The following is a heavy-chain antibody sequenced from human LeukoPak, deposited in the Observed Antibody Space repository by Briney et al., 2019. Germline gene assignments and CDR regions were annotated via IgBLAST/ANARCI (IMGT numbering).Heavy chain of an antibody. Sequence: GGSLRLSCAASGFTFSSYAMSWVRQAPGKGLEWVSAISGSGGGTYYADSVKGRFTISRDNSKSTLYLQMNNLRTEDTAVYYCARDTRGYWVDYWGQGTLVTVSS. CDR1: GFTFSSYA. CDR3: ARDTRGYWVDY. J-gene: IGHJ4*02. V-gene: IGHV3-23*01. D-gene: IGHD3-22*01. CDR2: ISGSGGGT.